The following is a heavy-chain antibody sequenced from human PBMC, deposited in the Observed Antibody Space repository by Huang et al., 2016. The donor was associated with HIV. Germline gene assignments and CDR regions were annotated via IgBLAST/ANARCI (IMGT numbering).Heavy chain of an antibody. D-gene: IGHD3-9*01. J-gene: IGHJ2*01. CDR1: GGSVSGYY. CDR2: INYSGVT. Sequence: QVQLQQSGAGLLKPSETLSLTCVVHGGSVSGYYWSWIRQSPGKGLELMAEINYSGVTNVNPSLRGRVTMAVDASKNRFALRLTSVIAADTAVYFCARATWFEARSWYFDLWGRGTLVTVSS. V-gene: IGHV4-34*02. CDR3: ARATWFEARSWYFDL.